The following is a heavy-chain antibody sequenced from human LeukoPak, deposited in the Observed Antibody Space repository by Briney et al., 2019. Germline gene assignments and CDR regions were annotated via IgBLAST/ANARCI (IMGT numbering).Heavy chain of an antibody. CDR2: ISGRGGNA. Sequence: GGSLRLSCAASGLTFNNYALTWIRQAPGKGLEWVSSISGRGGNAYYADSVKGRFTISRDDSKNTLFLQMNSLRAEDTAVYYCATGYSDSLRSPLDSWGQGTLVTVSS. CDR3: ATGYSDSLRSPLDS. D-gene: IGHD3-22*01. J-gene: IGHJ5*01. V-gene: IGHV3-23*01. CDR1: GLTFNNYA.